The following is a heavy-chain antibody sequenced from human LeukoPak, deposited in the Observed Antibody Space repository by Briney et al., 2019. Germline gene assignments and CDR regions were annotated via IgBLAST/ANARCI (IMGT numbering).Heavy chain of an antibody. D-gene: IGHD3-22*01. CDR2: INPNSGGT. Sequence: ASVKVSCKASGYTFTGYYMHWVRQAPGQGLEWMGWINPNSGGTNYAQKFQGRVTMTRDTSISTAYMELSRLRSDDTAVYYCARAKSHTMIVVVAYFDYWGQGTLVTVSS. CDR3: ARAKSHTMIVVVAYFDY. CDR1: GYTFTGYY. J-gene: IGHJ4*02. V-gene: IGHV1-2*02.